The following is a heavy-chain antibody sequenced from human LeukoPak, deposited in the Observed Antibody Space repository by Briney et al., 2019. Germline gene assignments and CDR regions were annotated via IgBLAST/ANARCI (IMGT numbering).Heavy chain of an antibody. CDR3: AKVRRGKTGYYKEYFDY. CDR1: GFTFDDYA. Sequence: PGRSLRLSCAASGFTFDDYAMHWVRQASGKGLEWVSGISWNSGSIGYADSVKGRFTISRDNAKNSLYLQMNSLRAEDTALYYCAKVRRGKTGYYKEYFDYWGQGTLVTVSS. CDR2: ISWNSGSI. D-gene: IGHD3-9*01. J-gene: IGHJ4*02. V-gene: IGHV3-9*01.